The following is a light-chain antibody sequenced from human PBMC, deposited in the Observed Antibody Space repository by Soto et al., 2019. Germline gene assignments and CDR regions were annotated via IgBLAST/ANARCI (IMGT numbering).Light chain of an antibody. Sequence: EIVLTQSPATLSLSPGERATLSCRASQSVSNYLAWYQQKPGQAPRLLIYDASTRATGIPARFSGSWSGTDFTLTISGLEPEDFAVYYCRQRSNSITFGQGTRLEIK. CDR2: DAS. CDR3: RQRSNSIT. V-gene: IGKV3-11*01. J-gene: IGKJ5*01. CDR1: QSVSNY.